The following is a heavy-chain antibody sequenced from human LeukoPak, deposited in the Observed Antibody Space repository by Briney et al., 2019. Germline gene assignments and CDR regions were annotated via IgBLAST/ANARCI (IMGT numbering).Heavy chain of an antibody. CDR1: GYSISGGYY. Sequence: SETLSLTCTVSGYSISGGYYWGWIRQPPGKGLEWIGSIYHTGTTYFNPSLKSRVTISVDTSKNQFSLKLRFVTAADTAVYYCARDANCGGDCYSDYWGQGTLVTVSS. V-gene: IGHV4-38-2*02. D-gene: IGHD2-21*02. CDR3: ARDANCGGDCYSDY. J-gene: IGHJ4*02. CDR2: IYHTGTT.